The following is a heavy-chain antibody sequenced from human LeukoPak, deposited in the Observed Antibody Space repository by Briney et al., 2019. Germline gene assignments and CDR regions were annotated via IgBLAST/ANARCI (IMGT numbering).Heavy chain of an antibody. V-gene: IGHV3-30*02. J-gene: IGHJ4*02. CDR3: AKDLGLVMATSSVGYFDY. CDR2: IRYDGSNK. D-gene: IGHD5-24*01. CDR1: GFTFSSYW. Sequence: GGSLRLSCAASGFTFSSYWMHWVRQAPGKGLEWVAFIRYDGSNKYYADSVKGRFTISRDNSKNTLYLQMNSLRAEDTAVYYCAKDLGLVMATSSVGYFDYWGQGTLVTVSS.